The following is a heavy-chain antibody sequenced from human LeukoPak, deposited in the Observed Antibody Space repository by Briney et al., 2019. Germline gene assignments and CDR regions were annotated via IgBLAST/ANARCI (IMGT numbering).Heavy chain of an antibody. CDR3: ARQFRDSSGYYSYYFDY. CDR1: GYSFTTYW. V-gene: IGHV5-51*01. Sequence: GESLKISCKGSGYSFTTYWIGWVRQMPGRGLDWMGIIYPGDSDTRYSPSFQGQVTISADKSISTAYLQWSGLKASDTAMYYCARQFRDSSGYYSYYFDYWGQGTLVTVSS. J-gene: IGHJ4*02. CDR2: IYPGDSDT. D-gene: IGHD3-22*01.